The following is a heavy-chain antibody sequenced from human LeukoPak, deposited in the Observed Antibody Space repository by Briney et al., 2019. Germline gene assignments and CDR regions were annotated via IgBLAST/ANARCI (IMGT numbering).Heavy chain of an antibody. CDR3: ARCTAVRRPLRITMVRGVTHFDY. Sequence: GESLKISCKGSGYSFTSYWIGWVRQMPGKGLEWMGIIYPGDSDTRYSPSFQGQVTISADKSISTAYLQWSSLKASDTAMYYCARCTAVRRPLRITMVRGVTHFDYWGQGTLVTVSS. D-gene: IGHD3-10*01. CDR1: GYSFTSYW. V-gene: IGHV5-51*01. J-gene: IGHJ4*02. CDR2: IYPGDSDT.